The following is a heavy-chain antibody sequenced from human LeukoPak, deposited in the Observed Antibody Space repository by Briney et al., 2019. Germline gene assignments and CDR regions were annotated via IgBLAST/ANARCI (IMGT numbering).Heavy chain of an antibody. CDR2: KKQDGSEK. CDR3: AREYDVLTAGLDV. Sequence: GGSQSLLWALSGLSFSTYWVSCARHARGGGLECVANKKQDGSEKYYVESVKGRFTISKDNAKNSLFLQMNSLRAEDTAVYYCAREYDVLTAGLDVWGKGTLVTVS. D-gene: IGHD3/OR15-3a*01. J-gene: IGHJ4*02. V-gene: IGHV3-7*01. CDR1: GLSFSTYW.